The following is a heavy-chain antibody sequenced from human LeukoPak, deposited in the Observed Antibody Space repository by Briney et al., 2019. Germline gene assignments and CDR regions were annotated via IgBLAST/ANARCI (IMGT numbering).Heavy chain of an antibody. CDR2: TKQDGSEK. D-gene: IGHD5-12*01. Sequence: GGPLRLSCAASGFTFSSYWMSWVRQAPGKGLEWVANTKQDGSEKHYVDSVRGRFTISRDNAKNSLYLQMNSLRAEDTAVYYCVRDGGSGYAYDYWGQGTQVTVSS. V-gene: IGHV3-7*01. J-gene: IGHJ4*02. CDR1: GFTFSSYW. CDR3: VRDGGSGYAYDY.